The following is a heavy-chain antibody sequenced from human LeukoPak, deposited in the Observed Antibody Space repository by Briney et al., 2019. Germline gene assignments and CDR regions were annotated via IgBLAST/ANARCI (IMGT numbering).Heavy chain of an antibody. CDR1: GFTFSSYA. Sequence: GGPLRLSCAASGFTFSSYAMHWVRQAPGKGLEWVAVISYDGSNKYYADSVKGRFTISRDNSKNTLYLQMSSLRAEDTAVYYCAKEIYYGSGSSFDYWGQGTLVTVSS. J-gene: IGHJ4*02. V-gene: IGHV3-30-3*01. D-gene: IGHD3-10*01. CDR3: AKEIYYGSGSSFDY. CDR2: ISYDGSNK.